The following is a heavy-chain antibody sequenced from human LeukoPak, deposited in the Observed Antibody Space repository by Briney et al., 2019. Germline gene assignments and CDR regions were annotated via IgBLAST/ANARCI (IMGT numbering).Heavy chain of an antibody. J-gene: IGHJ4*02. D-gene: IGHD6-6*01. Sequence: PGGSLRLSYAASGFTFTRHWMSWVRQAPGKGLEWVANIKQDANEKNYVDSVKGRFTISRDNAKNSLYLQMNSLRAEDTAVYYCARDISPQLVVDNWGQGTLVTVSS. CDR1: GFTFTRHW. CDR2: IKQDANEK. V-gene: IGHV3-7*03. CDR3: ARDISPQLVVDN.